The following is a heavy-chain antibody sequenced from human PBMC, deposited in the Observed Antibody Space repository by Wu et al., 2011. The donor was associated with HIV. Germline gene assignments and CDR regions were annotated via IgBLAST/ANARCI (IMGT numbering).Heavy chain of an antibody. V-gene: IGHV1-69*06. CDR1: GDTFDSYA. J-gene: IGHJ6*03. Sequence: PGSSVKISCKASGDTFDSYAISWVRQAPGQGLEWMGGIIPIFVTANYAQKFQGRVTITADTSTSTAYMDLSSLTSEDTAVYYCARSGEAAAHYYYYLNIWGEGTTVTVSS. CDR2: IIPIFVTA. D-gene: IGHD2-21*01. CDR3: ARSGEAAAHYYYYLNI.